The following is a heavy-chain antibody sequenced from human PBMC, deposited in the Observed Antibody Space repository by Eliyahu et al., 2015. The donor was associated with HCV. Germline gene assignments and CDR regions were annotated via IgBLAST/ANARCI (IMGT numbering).Heavy chain of an antibody. J-gene: IGHJ6*02. D-gene: IGHD4-17*01. CDR1: GFTFSSYG. CDR3: AKDHTVTTAKSRNRGGIDYYYGMDV. Sequence: QVQLVESGGGVVQPGRSLRLSCAASGFTFSSYGMXWCXQAPGKGLEGVAVISYDGSNKYYADSVKGRFTISRDNSKNTLYLQMNSLRAEDTAVYYCAKDHTVTTAKSRNRGGIDYYYGMDVWGQGTTVTVSS. CDR2: ISYDGSNK. V-gene: IGHV3-30*18.